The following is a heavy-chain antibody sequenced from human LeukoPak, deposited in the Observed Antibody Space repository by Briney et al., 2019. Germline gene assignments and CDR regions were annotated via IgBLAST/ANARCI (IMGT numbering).Heavy chain of an antibody. V-gene: IGHV3-30*04. Sequence: GGSLRLSCAASGLTFSSLAMDWVRQAPGKGLEWVGDISYDGTYASYAAYVRGRFTISRDNSNNTLYLQMNSLRTEDTAVYYCATESSLSNWGLGTLVTVSS. CDR2: ISYDGTYA. D-gene: IGHD2/OR15-2a*01. J-gene: IGHJ4*02. CDR3: ATESSLSN. CDR1: GLTFSSLA.